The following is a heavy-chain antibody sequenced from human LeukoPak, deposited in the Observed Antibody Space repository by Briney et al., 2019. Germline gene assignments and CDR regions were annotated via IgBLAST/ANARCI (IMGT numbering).Heavy chain of an antibody. V-gene: IGHV1-24*01. CDR2: FDPEDGET. D-gene: IGHD3-10*01. J-gene: IGHJ4*02. Sequence: GASVKVSCKGSGYTLTELSMQWVRQGPGKGLEWKGGFDPEDGETIYAQKFQGRVTMTEDTSTDTAYMKLSSLRSEDTAVYYCAAVRAVVWFGEMYFDYWGQGTLVTVSS. CDR1: GYTLTELS. CDR3: AAVRAVVWFGEMYFDY.